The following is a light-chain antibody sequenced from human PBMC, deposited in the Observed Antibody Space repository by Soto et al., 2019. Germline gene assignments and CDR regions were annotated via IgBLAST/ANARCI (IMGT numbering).Light chain of an antibody. CDR3: QQYGSSPWT. CDR2: AAS. V-gene: IGKV3-20*01. Sequence: EIVLTQSPGTLSLSPGERATLSCRASQSVSSRSLAWFQQKPGQAPRLLIYAASSRATGIPDRFSGIGFGTDFTLTLSRLEPEDFAVYYCQQYGSSPWTFGQGTKVEIK. J-gene: IGKJ1*01. CDR1: QSVSSRS.